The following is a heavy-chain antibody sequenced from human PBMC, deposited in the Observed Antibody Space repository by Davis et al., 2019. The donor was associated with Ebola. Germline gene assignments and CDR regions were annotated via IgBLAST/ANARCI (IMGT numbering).Heavy chain of an antibody. V-gene: IGHV3-21*01. J-gene: IGHJ4*02. CDR2: ISSSSSYI. Sequence: PGGSLRLSCAASGFTFSSYSMNWVRQAPGKGLEWVSSISSSSSYIYYADSVKGRFTISRDNAKNSLYLQMNSLRAEDTAVYYCARDLRYSSGWYGHDYWGQGTLVTVSS. D-gene: IGHD6-19*01. CDR3: ARDLRYSSGWYGHDY. CDR1: GFTFSSYS.